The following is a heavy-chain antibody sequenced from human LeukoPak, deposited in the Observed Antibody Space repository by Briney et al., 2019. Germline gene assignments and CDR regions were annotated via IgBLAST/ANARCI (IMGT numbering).Heavy chain of an antibody. D-gene: IGHD3-22*01. Sequence: AASVKVSCEASGYTFTSYGISWVRQAPGQGLEWMGWISAYNGNTNYAQKLQGRVTMTTDTSTSTAYMELRSLRSDDTAVYYCAREDAFTMITPPGAYWGQGTLVTVSS. V-gene: IGHV1-18*01. CDR1: GYTFTSYG. CDR3: AREDAFTMITPPGAY. J-gene: IGHJ4*02. CDR2: ISAYNGNT.